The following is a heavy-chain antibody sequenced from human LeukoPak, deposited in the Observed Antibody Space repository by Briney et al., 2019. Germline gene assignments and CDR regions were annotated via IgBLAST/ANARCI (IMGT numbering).Heavy chain of an antibody. J-gene: IGHJ6*03. V-gene: IGHV3-9*01. Sequence: ALRLSCAASGFTFDDYAMHWVRQAPGKGLEWVSGISWNSGSIGYADSVKGRFTISRDNAKNSLYLQMNSLRAEDTALYYCAKDKRWSYYYYYMDVWGKGTTVTISS. CDR2: ISWNSGSI. D-gene: IGHD4-23*01. CDR3: AKDKRWSYYYYYMDV. CDR1: GFTFDDYA.